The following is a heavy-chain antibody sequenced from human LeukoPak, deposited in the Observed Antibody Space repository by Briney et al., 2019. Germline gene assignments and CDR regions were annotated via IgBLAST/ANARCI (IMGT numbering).Heavy chain of an antibody. CDR1: GGSVSSGSYY. CDR2: IYYSGST. Sequence: SETLSLTCTVSGGSVSSGSYYWSWIRQPPGKGLEWIGYIYYSGSTNYNPSLKSRVTISVDTSKNQFSLKLSSVTAADTAVYYCARDNGDYLDYWGQGTLVTVSS. CDR3: ARDNGDYLDY. J-gene: IGHJ4*02. V-gene: IGHV4-61*01. D-gene: IGHD4-17*01.